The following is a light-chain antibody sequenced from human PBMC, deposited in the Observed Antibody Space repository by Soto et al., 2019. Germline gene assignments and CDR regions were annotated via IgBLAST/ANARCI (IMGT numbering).Light chain of an antibody. J-gene: IGKJ2*01. CDR3: QQYNNWPHS. CDR1: QSVSSN. V-gene: IGKV3-15*01. Sequence: EIVMTQSPATLSLSPGQRATLSCRASQSVSSNLAWYQQILGQAPRLLISGASTRATGIPARFTGSGSGTEFTLTISSLQFEDFEVYYCQQYNNWPHSFGQGTKGDIK. CDR2: GAS.